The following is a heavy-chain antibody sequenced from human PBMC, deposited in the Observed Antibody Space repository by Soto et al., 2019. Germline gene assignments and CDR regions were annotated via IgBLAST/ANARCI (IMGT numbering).Heavy chain of an antibody. CDR2: IDPSDSYT. CDR3: ERYGPVRYSSSSLHHYGMDV. Sequence: GESRKISCKGSGYIFTRYWISWVRQMPGKGLEWMGRIDPSDSYTNYSPSFQGHVTISADKSISTAYLQWRSLKASDTAMYYCERYGPVRYSSSSLHHYGMDVSGQGTTLTL. D-gene: IGHD6-6*01. CDR1: GYIFTRYW. J-gene: IGHJ6*02. V-gene: IGHV5-10-1*01.